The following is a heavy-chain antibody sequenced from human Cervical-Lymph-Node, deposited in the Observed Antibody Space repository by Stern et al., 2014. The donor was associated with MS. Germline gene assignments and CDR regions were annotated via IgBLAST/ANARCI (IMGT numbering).Heavy chain of an antibody. J-gene: IGHJ4*02. V-gene: IGHV3-21*01. CDR3: AREPRAGKMVDY. CDR2: ISSSSSYI. D-gene: IGHD6-19*01. Sequence: EMQLVESGGGLVKPGGSLRLSCAASGFTFSSYSMNWVRQAPGKGLEWVSSISSSSSYIYYADSVKGRFTISRDNAKNSLYLQMNSLRAEDTAVYYCAREPRAGKMVDYWGQGTLVTVSS. CDR1: GFTFSSYS.